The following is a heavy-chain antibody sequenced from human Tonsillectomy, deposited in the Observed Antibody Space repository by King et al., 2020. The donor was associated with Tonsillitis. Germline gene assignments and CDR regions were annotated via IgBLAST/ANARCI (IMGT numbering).Heavy chain of an antibody. V-gene: IGHV4-34*01. CDR1: GGSFSGYY. Sequence: VQLQQWGAGLLKPSENLSLTCAVYGGSFSGYYWSWIRQPPGKGLEWIGEINHSGSTNYNPSLKSRVTISVDTSKNQFSLKLSSVTAADTAVYYCAREEGGILTGYGHYWGQGTLVTVSS. D-gene: IGHD3-9*01. CDR2: INHSGST. J-gene: IGHJ4*02. CDR3: AREEGGILTGYGHY.